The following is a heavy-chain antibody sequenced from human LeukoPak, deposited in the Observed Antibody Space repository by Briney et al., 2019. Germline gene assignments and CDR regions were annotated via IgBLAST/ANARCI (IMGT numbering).Heavy chain of an antibody. J-gene: IGHJ4*02. CDR3: ARASHWNQLHYFDY. CDR1: GGSISSSNW. Sequence: SGTLSLTCAVSGGSISSSNWWSWVRQPPGKGLEWIGEIYHSGSTNYNPSLKSRVTISVDKSTNQFSLKLSSVTAADTAVYYCARASHWNQLHYFDYWGQGTLVTVSS. V-gene: IGHV4-4*02. CDR2: IYHSGST. D-gene: IGHD1-1*01.